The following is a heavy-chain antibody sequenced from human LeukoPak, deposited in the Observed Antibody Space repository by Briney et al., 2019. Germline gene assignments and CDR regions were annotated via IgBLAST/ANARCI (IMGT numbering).Heavy chain of an antibody. CDR1: GYTFSSYG. J-gene: IGHJ6*03. Sequence: GASVKVSCKASGYTFSSYGISWVRQAPGQGLELMGWISSCNDNTNYAQKLQGRVTMTTDTSTSTAYMELRSLRSDDTAVYYCARALRPYYYYYYMDVWGKGTTVTVSS. V-gene: IGHV1-18*01. CDR2: ISSCNDNT. CDR3: ARALRPYYYYYYMDV.